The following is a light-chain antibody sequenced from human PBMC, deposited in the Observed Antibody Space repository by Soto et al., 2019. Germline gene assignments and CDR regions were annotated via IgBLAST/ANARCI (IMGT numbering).Light chain of an antibody. V-gene: IGKV3-20*01. CDR2: GAS. Sequence: EIVLTQSPGTLSLSPGERATLSCRASQSVSSSYLAWYQQKPGQAHRLLIYGASSRATRIPDRFSGSGSGTDFTLTISRLEPEDFAVYYCQQYGSSPRTFGGGTKVEIK. J-gene: IGKJ4*01. CDR1: QSVSSSY. CDR3: QQYGSSPRT.